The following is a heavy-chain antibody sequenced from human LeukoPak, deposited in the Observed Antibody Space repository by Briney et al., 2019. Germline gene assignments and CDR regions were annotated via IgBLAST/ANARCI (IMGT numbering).Heavy chain of an antibody. J-gene: IGHJ3*02. D-gene: IGHD3-3*01. CDR3: ARGYYDFWSGYGPADAFDI. CDR2: ISAYNGNT. Sequence: ASVKVSCRASGYTFTDDYVHWVRQAPGQGLEWMGWISAYNGNTNYAQKLQGRVTMTTDTSTSTAYMELRSLRSDDTAVYYCARGYYDFWSGYGPADAFDIWGQGTMVTVSS. CDR1: GYTFTDDY. V-gene: IGHV1-18*04.